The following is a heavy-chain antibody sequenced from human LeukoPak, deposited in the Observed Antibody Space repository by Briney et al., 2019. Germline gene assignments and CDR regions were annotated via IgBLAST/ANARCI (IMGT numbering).Heavy chain of an antibody. CDR3: ARDPSAAAGFYWYFDL. V-gene: IGHV3-48*01. J-gene: IGHJ2*01. D-gene: IGHD6-13*01. Sequence: PGGSLRLSCAASGFTFSSYSMNWVRQAPGKGLEWVSYISSSSSTIYYADSVKGRFTISRDNAKNSLYLQMNSLRAEDTAVYYCARDPSAAAGFYWYFDLWDRGTLVTVSS. CDR2: ISSSSSTI. CDR1: GFTFSSYS.